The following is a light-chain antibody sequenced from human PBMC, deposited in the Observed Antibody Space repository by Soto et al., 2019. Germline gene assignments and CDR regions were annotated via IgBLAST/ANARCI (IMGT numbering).Light chain of an antibody. J-gene: IGKJ1*01. CDR1: QSFSTW. CDR3: QQYNSYPWT. CDR2: DAS. Sequence: DIQMTQSPSTLSASVGDRVTITCRAGQSFSTWVAWYQQKPGKAPKLLIYDASSLESGVPSRFSGSRSGTEFTLTISSLQPDDFASYYCQQYNSYPWTFGQGTKVDIK. V-gene: IGKV1-5*01.